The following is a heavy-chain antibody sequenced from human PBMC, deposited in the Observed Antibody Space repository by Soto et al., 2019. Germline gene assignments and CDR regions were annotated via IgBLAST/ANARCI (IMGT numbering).Heavy chain of an antibody. D-gene: IGHD2-2*01. CDR3: ARDTSHYFDH. CDR2: ITPYNGKT. J-gene: IGHJ4*02. Sequence: ASVKVSCKASGYTFVTYGVTWVRQAPGQGLEWLGWITPYNGKTHYAQKFQDRVTMTTDTAATTAYMELRSLTSDDSAMYFCARDTSHYFDHWGQGTLVTSPQ. V-gene: IGHV1-18*01. CDR1: GYTFVTYG.